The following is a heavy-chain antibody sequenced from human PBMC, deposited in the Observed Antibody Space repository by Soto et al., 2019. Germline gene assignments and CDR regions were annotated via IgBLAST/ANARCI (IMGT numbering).Heavy chain of an antibody. CDR1: GGSISSSSYY. D-gene: IGHD2-2*01. Sequence: QLQLQESGPGLVKPSETLSLTCTVSGGSISSSSYYWGWIRQPPGKGLEWIGSIYYSGSTYYNPSLKSRVTISVDTSKNQISLKLSSVTAADTAVYYCARQDCSSTSCYAMPVSDYWGQGTLVTVSS. CDR3: ARQDCSSTSCYAMPVSDY. V-gene: IGHV4-39*01. J-gene: IGHJ4*02. CDR2: IYYSGST.